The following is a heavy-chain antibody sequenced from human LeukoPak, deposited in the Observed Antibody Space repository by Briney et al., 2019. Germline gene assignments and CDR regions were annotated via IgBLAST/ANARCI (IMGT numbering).Heavy chain of an antibody. J-gene: IGHJ5*02. V-gene: IGHV4-34*01. CDR2: INHSGST. CDR1: GGSFSGYY. Sequence: SETLSLTCAVYGGSFSGYYWSWIRQPPGKGLEWIGEINHSGSTNYNPSLKSRVTISVDTSKNQFSLKLSSVTAADTAVYYCARGYYYDSSGAWFDPWGQGTLVTVSS. CDR3: ARGYYYDSSGAWFDP. D-gene: IGHD3-22*01.